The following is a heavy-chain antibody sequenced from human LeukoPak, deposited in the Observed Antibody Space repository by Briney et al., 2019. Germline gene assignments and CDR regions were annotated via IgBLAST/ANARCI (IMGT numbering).Heavy chain of an antibody. CDR1: GGSISSSSYY. CDR2: IYYSGST. CDR3: ARSARGLVVVAAPDY. J-gene: IGHJ4*02. Sequence: PSETLSLTCTVSGGSISSSSYYWGWIRQPPGKGLEWIGSIYYSGSTYYNPSLKSRVTISVDTSKNQFSLKLSSVTAADTAVYYCARSARGLVVVAAPDYWGQGTLVTVSS. D-gene: IGHD2-15*01. V-gene: IGHV4-39*07.